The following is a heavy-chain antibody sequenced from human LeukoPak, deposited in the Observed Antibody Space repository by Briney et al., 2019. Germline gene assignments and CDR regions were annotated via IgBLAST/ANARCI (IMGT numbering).Heavy chain of an antibody. J-gene: IGHJ5*02. CDR3: ASALGYCSGGSCYDWFDP. CDR1: GYTFTSYG. V-gene: IGHV1-18*01. CDR2: ISAYNGNT. Sequence: GASVKVSCKASGYTFTSYGISWVRQAPGQGLEWMGWISAYNGNTNYAQKLQGRVTMTTDTSTSTAYMELRSLRSDDTDVYYCASALGYCSGGSCYDWFDPWGQGTLVTVSS. D-gene: IGHD2-15*01.